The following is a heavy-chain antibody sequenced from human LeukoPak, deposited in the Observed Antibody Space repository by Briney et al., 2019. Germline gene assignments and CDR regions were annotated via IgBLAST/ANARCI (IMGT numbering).Heavy chain of an antibody. J-gene: IGHJ4*02. Sequence: PGGSLRLSCAASGFTFDDYGMSWVRQAPGKGLEWVSGINWNGGSTGYADSVKGRFTISRDNAKNSLYLQMNSQRAEDTALYYCARSVGYSSSWYVGYFDYWGQGTLVTVSS. CDR3: ARSVGYSSSWYVGYFDY. CDR1: GFTFDDYG. V-gene: IGHV3-20*04. D-gene: IGHD6-13*01. CDR2: INWNGGST.